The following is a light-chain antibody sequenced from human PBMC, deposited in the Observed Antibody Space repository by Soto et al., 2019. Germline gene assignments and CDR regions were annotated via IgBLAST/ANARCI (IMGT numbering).Light chain of an antibody. CDR2: DAS. CDR3: QQRSNWPSIT. Sequence: EIVLTQSPATLSLSPGERATLSCRASQSVRTYLAWYQQKPGQGPRLLIYDASSRASDIPARFSGSGSGTDFTLTISSLEPEDSAVYYCQQRSNWPSITFGQGTRLEIK. CDR1: QSVRTY. J-gene: IGKJ5*01. V-gene: IGKV3-11*01.